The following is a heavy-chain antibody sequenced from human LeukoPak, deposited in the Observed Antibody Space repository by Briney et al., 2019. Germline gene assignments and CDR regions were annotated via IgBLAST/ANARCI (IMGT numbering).Heavy chain of an antibody. Sequence: ASVKVSCKASGYTFTSYDINWVRQATGQGLEWMGWMNPNSGNTGYAQKFQGRVTITRNTSISTAYMELSSLRSEDTAVYYCARGTCSGGNCYPDYYYMDVWGKGTTVTVSS. CDR1: GYTFTSYD. CDR3: ARGTCSGGNCYPDYYYMDV. CDR2: MNPNSGNT. J-gene: IGHJ6*03. V-gene: IGHV1-8*03. D-gene: IGHD2-15*01.